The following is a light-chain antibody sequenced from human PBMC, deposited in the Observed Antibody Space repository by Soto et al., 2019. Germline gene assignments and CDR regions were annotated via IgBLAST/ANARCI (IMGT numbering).Light chain of an antibody. J-gene: IGKJ1*01. CDR1: QSISFY. CDR3: EEGYPSTRP. CDR2: GAS. V-gene: IGKV1-39*01. Sequence: DIQMTQSPSSLSASVGDRVTITCGASQSISFYLNWYQHRPGKAPQLLIYGASTLRSGVPSRSRGRGPGTDFTLTITSLQPEDCATDSCEEGYPSTRPFAQETTVEI.